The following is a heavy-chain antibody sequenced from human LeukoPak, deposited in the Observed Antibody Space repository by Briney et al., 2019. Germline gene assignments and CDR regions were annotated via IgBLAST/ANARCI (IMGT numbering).Heavy chain of an antibody. CDR3: ARAVAGLVSRWFDP. CDR2: ISAYNGNT. D-gene: IGHD6-19*01. Sequence: ASVKVSCKASGYTFTCYGISWVRRAPGQGLEWMGWISAYNGNTNYAQKLQGRVTMTTDTSTSTAYMELRSLRSDDTAVYYCARAVAGLVSRWFDPWGQGPLVTVSS. J-gene: IGHJ5*02. CDR1: GYTFTCYG. V-gene: IGHV1-18*01.